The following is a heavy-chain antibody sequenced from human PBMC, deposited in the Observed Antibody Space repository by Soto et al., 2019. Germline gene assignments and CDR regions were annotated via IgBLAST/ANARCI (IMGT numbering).Heavy chain of an antibody. CDR3: ARDVLRYFDWLTDNWFDP. D-gene: IGHD3-9*01. CDR1: GFTFSSYS. Sequence: PGGSLRLSCAASGFTFSSYSMNWVRQAPGKGLEWVSSISSSSSYIYYADSVKGRFTISRDNAKNSLYLQMNSLRAEDTAVYYCARDVLRYFDWLTDNWFDPWGQGTLVTVS. J-gene: IGHJ5*02. CDR2: ISSSSSYI. V-gene: IGHV3-21*01.